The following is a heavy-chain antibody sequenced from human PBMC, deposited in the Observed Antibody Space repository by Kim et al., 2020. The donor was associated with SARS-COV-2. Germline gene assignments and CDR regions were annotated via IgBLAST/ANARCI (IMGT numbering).Heavy chain of an antibody. V-gene: IGHV4-4*07. D-gene: IGHD3-10*01. J-gene: IGHJ5*02. CDR1: GGSISNYY. CDR2: IYTSGST. Sequence: SETLSLTCTVSGGSISNYYWSWIRQPAGKGLEWIGRIYTSGSTNYNPSLKSRVTMSVDTSKNQFSLKLSSVTAADTAMYYCARAKNIYGWGDWFDPWGQGTLVTVSS. CDR3: ARAKNIYGWGDWFDP.